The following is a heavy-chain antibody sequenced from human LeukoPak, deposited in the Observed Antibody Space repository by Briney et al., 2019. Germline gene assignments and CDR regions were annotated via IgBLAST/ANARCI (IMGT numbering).Heavy chain of an antibody. V-gene: IGHV3-23*01. J-gene: IGHJ5*02. Sequence: PGGSLRLSCAASGFTFSSYAMSWVRQAPGKGLEWVSAISGSGGSTYYADSVKGRFTISRDNSKNTLYLQMNSLRAEDTAVYYCAKDSCSSTLWHWFDPWGQGTLVTVSS. D-gene: IGHD2-2*01. CDR2: ISGSGGST. CDR3: AKDSCSSTLWHWFDP. CDR1: GFTFSSYA.